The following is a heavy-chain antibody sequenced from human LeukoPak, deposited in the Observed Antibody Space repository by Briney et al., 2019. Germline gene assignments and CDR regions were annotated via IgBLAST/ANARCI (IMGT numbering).Heavy chain of an antibody. Sequence: GGSLRLSCAASGFTFSSYSMNWVRQAPGKGLEWVSSISSSSSYIYYADSVKGRFTISRDNAKNSLYLQMNSLRAEDTAVYYCARAWLYSSSWFDPWGQGTLVTVSS. CDR2: ISSSSSYI. CDR3: ARAWLYSSSWFDP. CDR1: GFTFSSYS. D-gene: IGHD6-6*01. V-gene: IGHV3-21*01. J-gene: IGHJ5*02.